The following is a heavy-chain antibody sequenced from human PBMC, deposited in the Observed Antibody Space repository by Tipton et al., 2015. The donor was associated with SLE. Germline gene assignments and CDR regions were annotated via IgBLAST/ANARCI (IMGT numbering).Heavy chain of an antibody. Sequence: TLSLTCTVSGGSISSHSYYWSWIRQHPGKGLEWIGYTHYSGSTYYNPSLKSRVTISVDASNNQFSLRLSSVTAADTAVYYCARTRGGDYVYYYYGMDVWGQGTTVTVSS. CDR3: ARTRGGDYVYYYYGMDV. V-gene: IGHV4-31*03. CDR1: GGSISSHSYY. CDR2: THYSGST. D-gene: IGHD4-17*01. J-gene: IGHJ6*02.